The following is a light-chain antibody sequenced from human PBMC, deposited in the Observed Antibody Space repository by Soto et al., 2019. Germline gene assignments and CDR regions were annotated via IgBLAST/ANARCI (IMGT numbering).Light chain of an antibody. CDR2: GAS. CDR1: QSVISSY. Sequence: EIVLTQSPGTLSLSPGEIATLSCSASQSVISSYLAWYQQKPGQAPRLLIYGASSRATGIPDRFSGSGSGTDFTLTISRLEPEDAAVYYCQQYGSSPITFGQGTRLEIK. V-gene: IGKV3-20*01. J-gene: IGKJ5*01. CDR3: QQYGSSPIT.